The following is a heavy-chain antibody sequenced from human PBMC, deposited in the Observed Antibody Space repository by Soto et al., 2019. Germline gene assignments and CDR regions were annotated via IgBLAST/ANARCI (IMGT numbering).Heavy chain of an antibody. D-gene: IGHD3-10*01. CDR3: YGSGSYRVDY. CDR2: IRSKANSYAT. J-gene: IGHJ4*02. Sequence: GSLRLSCAASGFTFSGSAMHWVRQASGKGLEWVGRIRSKANSYATAYAASVKGRFTISRDDSKNTAYLQMNSLKTEDTAVYYCYGSGSYRVDYWGQGTLVTVSS. CDR1: GFTFSGSA. V-gene: IGHV3-73*01.